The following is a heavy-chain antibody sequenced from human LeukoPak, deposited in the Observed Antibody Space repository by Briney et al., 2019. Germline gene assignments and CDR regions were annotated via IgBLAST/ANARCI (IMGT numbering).Heavy chain of an antibody. CDR2: ISSSSSTI. V-gene: IGHV3-48*01. D-gene: IGHD4-17*01. CDR3: ATYLYGDYYYYMDV. Sequence: GGSLRLSCAASGFTFSSYSMNWVRQAPGKGLEWVSYISSSSSTIYYADSVKGRFTISRDNSKNTLYLQMNSLRAEDTAVYYCATYLYGDYYYYMDVWGKGTTVTVSS. J-gene: IGHJ6*03. CDR1: GFTFSSYS.